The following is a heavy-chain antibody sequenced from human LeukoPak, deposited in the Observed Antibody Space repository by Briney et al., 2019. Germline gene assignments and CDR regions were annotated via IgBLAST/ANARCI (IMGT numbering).Heavy chain of an antibody. J-gene: IGHJ5*02. CDR3: SRHGAVWFGEFTGDLFDP. D-gene: IGHD3-10*01. CDR2: IYYSGST. CDR1: GGSISSSIYY. Sequence: SETLSLTCTASGGSISSSIYYWGWIRQPPGKGLEWIGSIYYSGSTYYNPSLKSRVTISVDTSKNQFSLKLSSVTAADTAVYYCSRHGAVWFGEFTGDLFDPWGQGTLVTVSS. V-gene: IGHV4-39*01.